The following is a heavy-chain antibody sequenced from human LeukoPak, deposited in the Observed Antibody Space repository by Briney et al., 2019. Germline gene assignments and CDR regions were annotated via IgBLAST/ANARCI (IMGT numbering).Heavy chain of an antibody. J-gene: IGHJ4*02. CDR2: IWYDASNK. Sequence: PGGSVRLSCPASVFTFSSHGLHLVRQPPATGLEGVAVIWYDASNKYYADTVKGRFTVSRNNSKNTLYLQMNSLRAEDTAMYYCARNLRKYGSNSEYFDYWGQGTVVTVSS. CDR1: VFTFSSHG. V-gene: IGHV3-33*01. D-gene: IGHD4-23*01. CDR3: ARNLRKYGSNSEYFDY.